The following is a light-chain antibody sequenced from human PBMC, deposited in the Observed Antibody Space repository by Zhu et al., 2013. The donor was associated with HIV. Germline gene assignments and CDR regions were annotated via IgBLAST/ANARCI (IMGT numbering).Light chain of an antibody. J-gene: IGKJ2*01. V-gene: IGKV3-11*01. CDR1: QSVSSY. CDR3: QQFGSLSAYT. Sequence: EIVLTQSPATLSLSPGERATLSCRASQSVSSYLAWYQQKPGQAPRLLIYATSRRAAGISDRFSGSGSGTDFTLTITRLEPEDSALYFCQQFGSLSAYTFGQGTKLEIK. CDR2: ATS.